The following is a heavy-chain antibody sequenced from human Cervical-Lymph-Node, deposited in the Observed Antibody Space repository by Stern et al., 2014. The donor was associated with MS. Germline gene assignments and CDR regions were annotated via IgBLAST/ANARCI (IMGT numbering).Heavy chain of an antibody. CDR2: ISPVFGTT. Sequence: VQLVQSGAEVKKPGSSVKVSCKASGDTFSSYAINWVRQVPGQGLDWMEWISPVFGTTNYAQKFQGRVTITADKSTNTAYMELMTLRAQDTAVYYCARGGGLVGYVDYWGQGTLVSVSS. CDR3: ARGGGLVGYVDY. CDR1: GDTFSSYA. V-gene: IGHV1-69*06. J-gene: IGHJ4*02. D-gene: IGHD1-26*01.